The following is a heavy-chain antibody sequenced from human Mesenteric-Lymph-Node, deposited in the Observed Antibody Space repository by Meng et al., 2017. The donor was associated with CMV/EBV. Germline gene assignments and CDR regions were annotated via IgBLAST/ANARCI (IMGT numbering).Heavy chain of an antibody. CDR3: AGGSHYYDFWSGYYSDYYYGMDV. D-gene: IGHD3-3*01. V-gene: IGHV4-39*07. CDR2: IYYSGST. Sequence: GSLRLSCTVSGGSISSSSYYWGWIRQPPGKGLEWIGSIYYSGSTYYNPSLKSRVTISVDTSKNQFSLKLSSVTAADTAVYYCAGGSHYYDFWSGYYSDYYYGMDVWGQGTTVTVSS. J-gene: IGHJ6*02. CDR1: GGSISSSSYY.